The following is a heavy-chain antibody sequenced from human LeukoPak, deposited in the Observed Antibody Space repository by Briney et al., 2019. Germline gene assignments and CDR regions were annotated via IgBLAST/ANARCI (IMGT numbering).Heavy chain of an antibody. V-gene: IGHV3-23*01. Sequence: GGSLRLSCAASGFTFSSYAMSWVRQAPGKGLEWVSGISGSGSSTYYTDSVKGRFTISRDNSKNTLYLQMNSLRAGDTAVYYCAKELYSSMDVWGKGTTVTISS. CDR3: AKELYSSMDV. CDR1: GFTFSSYA. CDR2: ISGSGSST. D-gene: IGHD6-13*01. J-gene: IGHJ6*03.